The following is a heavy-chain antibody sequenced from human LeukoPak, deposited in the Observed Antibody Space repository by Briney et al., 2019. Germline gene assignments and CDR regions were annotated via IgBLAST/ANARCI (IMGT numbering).Heavy chain of an antibody. CDR3: ARDAYGSGFYGMDV. J-gene: IGHJ6*02. D-gene: IGHD3-10*01. Sequence: SETLSLTCTVSGGSISSGSYYWSWIRQPAGKGLEWIGRIYTSGSTNYNPSLKSRVTISVGRSKNQFSLKLSSVTAADTAVYYCARDAYGSGFYGMDVWGQGTTVTVSS. CDR2: IYTSGST. CDR1: GGSISSGSYY. V-gene: IGHV4-61*02.